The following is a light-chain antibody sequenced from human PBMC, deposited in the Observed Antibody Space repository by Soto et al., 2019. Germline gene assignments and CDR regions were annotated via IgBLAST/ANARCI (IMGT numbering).Light chain of an antibody. Sequence: DIHMTQSPVSVSASVGDRVTISCRASQDISNFLAWYQHKPGKSPNLLIYAASALELGVPSRFSGSGSGTDFALTISSLQPDDVATYYCQSYNSAPPAFGQGTKVDIK. V-gene: IGKV1-27*01. CDR2: AAS. J-gene: IGKJ1*01. CDR1: QDISNF. CDR3: QSYNSAPPA.